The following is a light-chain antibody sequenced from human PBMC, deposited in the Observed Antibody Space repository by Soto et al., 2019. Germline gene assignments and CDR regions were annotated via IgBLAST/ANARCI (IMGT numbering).Light chain of an antibody. CDR1: SSDVGGSNH. V-gene: IGLV2-14*01. Sequence: QSALTQPASVSGSPGQSITISCTGTSSDVGGSNHVAWYQQHPGKVPKLIIYEVSNRPSGISHRFSGAKSGNMASLTISGLPAEDEADYYCISFISSTTSYVFGTGTKVTVL. CDR2: EVS. CDR3: ISFISSTTSYV. J-gene: IGLJ1*01.